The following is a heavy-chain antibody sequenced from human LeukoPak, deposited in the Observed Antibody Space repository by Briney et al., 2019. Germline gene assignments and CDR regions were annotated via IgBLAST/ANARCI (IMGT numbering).Heavy chain of an antibody. V-gene: IGHV3-23*01. CDR2: TSSSDAGT. J-gene: IGHJ5*02. D-gene: IGHD6-13*01. CDR1: GFPLSSYA. CDR3: ARSGYSSSWYNWFDP. Sequence: GGSLRLSCAVSGFPLSSYAMSWVRQAPGKGLEWVSATSSSDAGTYYADSVRGRCTISRDNSKNTLYLQMNSLRAEDAAVYYCARSGYSSSWYNWFDPWGQGTLVTVSS.